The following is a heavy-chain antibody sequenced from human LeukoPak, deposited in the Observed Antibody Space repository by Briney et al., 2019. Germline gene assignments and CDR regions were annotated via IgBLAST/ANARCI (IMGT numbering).Heavy chain of an antibody. CDR2: IIPRLGTT. CDR1: GGTFNSYA. V-gene: IGHV1-69*05. D-gene: IGHD6-19*01. Sequence: SVKVSCKASGGTFNSYAINWVRQVPGQGLEWMGGIIPRLGTTKYIEKFQGRITITTDESTTTAYMELTSLRSEDTAVYYCARAQAIAVAGGGHFDYWGQGTLVTVSS. CDR3: ARAQAIAVAGGGHFDY. J-gene: IGHJ4*02.